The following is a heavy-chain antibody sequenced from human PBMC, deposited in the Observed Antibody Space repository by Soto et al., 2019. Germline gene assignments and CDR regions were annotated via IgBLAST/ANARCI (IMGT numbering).Heavy chain of an antibody. D-gene: IGHD6-6*01. Sequence: PGGSLRLSCAASGFTFDDYAMHWVRQAPGKGLEWVSGISWNSGSIGYADSVKGRFTISRDNAKNSLYLQINSLRAEDTALYYCAKGPEYSRNYYYYMDVWGKGTTVTVSS. CDR3: AKGPEYSRNYYYYMDV. V-gene: IGHV3-9*01. CDR1: GFTFDDYA. CDR2: ISWNSGSI. J-gene: IGHJ6*03.